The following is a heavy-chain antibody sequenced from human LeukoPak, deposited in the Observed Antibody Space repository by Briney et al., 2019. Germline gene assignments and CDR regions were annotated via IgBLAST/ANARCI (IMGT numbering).Heavy chain of an antibody. CDR2: ITANGDST. J-gene: IGHJ4*02. CDR3: AAFGVIVRNNYLDY. Sequence: GGSLRLSCVASGFIFRSYAVTWVRQAPGKGLEWVSSITANGDSTSYTDSVKGRFTISRDNSRNTLYLQMSGLRAEDTGLYYCAAFGVIVRNNYLDYWGQGVLVAVSS. D-gene: IGHD3-3*01. CDR1: GFIFRSYA. V-gene: IGHV3-23*01.